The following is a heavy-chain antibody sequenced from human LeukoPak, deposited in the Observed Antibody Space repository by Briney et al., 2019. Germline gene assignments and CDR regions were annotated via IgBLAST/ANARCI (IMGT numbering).Heavy chain of an antibody. CDR2: INHSGST. CDR1: GGSFSGYY. V-gene: IGHV4-34*01. Sequence: PSETLSLTCAVYGGSFSGYYWSWIRQPPGKGLEWIGEINHSGSTNYNPSLKSRVTISVDTSKNQFSLKLSSVTAADTAVYYCASLGPADLYYYYYGMDVWGQGTTVTVSS. CDR3: ASLGPADLYYYYYGMDV. J-gene: IGHJ6*02.